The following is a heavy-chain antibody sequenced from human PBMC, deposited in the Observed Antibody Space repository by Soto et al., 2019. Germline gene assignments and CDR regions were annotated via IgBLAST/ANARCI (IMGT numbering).Heavy chain of an antibody. CDR1: GFTFSDYY. D-gene: IGHD2-2*01. CDR2: ISSSGRTI. Sequence: QVQLVESGGGLVKPGGSLRLSCAASGFTFSDYYMSWIRQAPGKGLEWVSYISSSGRTIYYADSVKGRFTISRDNAKNSLYLQMNSLRAEDTAVYYCARGMRQYCSSTSCSIGALDYWGQGTLVTVSS. J-gene: IGHJ4*02. CDR3: ARGMRQYCSSTSCSIGALDY. V-gene: IGHV3-11*01.